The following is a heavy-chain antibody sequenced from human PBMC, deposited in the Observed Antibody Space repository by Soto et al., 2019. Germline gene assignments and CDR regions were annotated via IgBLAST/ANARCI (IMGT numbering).Heavy chain of an antibody. V-gene: IGHV3-73*01. CDR2: IRTKSNSYAT. J-gene: IGHJ5*02. CDR1: GFTFSDSA. D-gene: IGHD4-17*01. Sequence: EVQLVESGGDLVQPGGSLKLSCAASGFTFSDSAVHWVRQASGKGLEWVGRIRTKSNSYATTCTASLKGRFTISRDDSNNTAYLQMNSLETEDTAVYYWTRATDTGGLNWFYPWGPGTLVTVSS. CDR3: TRATDTGGLNWFYP.